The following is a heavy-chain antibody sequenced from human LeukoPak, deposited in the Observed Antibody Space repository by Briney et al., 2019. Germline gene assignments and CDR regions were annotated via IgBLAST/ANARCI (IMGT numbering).Heavy chain of an antibody. CDR2: INHSGST. J-gene: IGHJ5*02. CDR1: GGSFSGYY. V-gene: IGHV4-34*01. D-gene: IGHD3-10*01. Sequence: RPSETLSLTCAVYGGSFSGYYWSWIRQPPGKGLEWIGEINHSGSTNYNPSLKGRVTISVDTSKNQFSLKLSSVTAADTAVYYCARGDGGLLWFGELFDPWGQGTLVTVSS. CDR3: ARGDGGLLWFGELFDP.